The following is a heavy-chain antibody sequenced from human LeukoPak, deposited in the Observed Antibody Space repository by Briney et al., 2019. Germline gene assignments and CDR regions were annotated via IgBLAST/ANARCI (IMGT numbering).Heavy chain of an antibody. CDR3: ANTVTTYYYYGMDV. Sequence: GRSLRLSCAASAFTFSSYGMHWVRQAPGKGLEWVAVISYDGSNKYYADSVKGRFTISRDNSKNTLYLQMNSLRAEDTAVYYCANTVTTYYYYGMDVWGKGTTVTVSS. CDR2: ISYDGSNK. CDR1: AFTFSSYG. D-gene: IGHD4-17*01. J-gene: IGHJ6*04. V-gene: IGHV3-30*18.